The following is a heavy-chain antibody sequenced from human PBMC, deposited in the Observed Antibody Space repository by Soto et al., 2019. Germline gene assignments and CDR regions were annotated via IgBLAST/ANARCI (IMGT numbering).Heavy chain of an antibody. J-gene: IGHJ5*02. D-gene: IGHD6-13*01. CDR2: IFANGHT. CDR3: VASLAASGLNWLDP. CDR1: GGSISGKY. V-gene: IGHV4-4*07. Sequence: SETLSLTCIVSGGSISGKYWNWVRQPPGKGLEWIGLIFANGHTDYNPSLKSRVTMSVDASKNQFSLRLTSMTAADTAVYYCVASLAASGLNWLDPWGRGTLVTVSS.